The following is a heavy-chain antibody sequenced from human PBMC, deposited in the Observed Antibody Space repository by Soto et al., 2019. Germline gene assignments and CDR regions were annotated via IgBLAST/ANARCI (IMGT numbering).Heavy chain of an antibody. CDR2: IIPIFGTA. Sequence: ASVKVSCKASGGTFSSYAISWVRQAPGQGLEWMGGIIPIFGTANYAQKFQGRVTITADESTSTAYVELSSLRSEDTAVYYCARVPSATALKYYYYYGMDVWGQGTTVTVSS. D-gene: IGHD5-12*01. CDR3: ARVPSATALKYYYYYGMDV. J-gene: IGHJ6*02. V-gene: IGHV1-69*13. CDR1: GGTFSSYA.